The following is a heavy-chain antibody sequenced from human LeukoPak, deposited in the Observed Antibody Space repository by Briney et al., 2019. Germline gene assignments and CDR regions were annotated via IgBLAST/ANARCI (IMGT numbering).Heavy chain of an antibody. CDR2: IYYSGST. Sequence: SETLSLTCTVSGGSISSYYWSWIRQPPGKGLEWSGYIYYSGSTNYNPSLKSRVTISVDTSKNQFSLKLSSVTAADTAVYCCARGCDYDILTGYSHDAFDIWGQGTMVTVSS. D-gene: IGHD3-9*01. CDR1: GGSISSYY. CDR3: ARGCDYDILTGYSHDAFDI. J-gene: IGHJ3*02. V-gene: IGHV4-59*01.